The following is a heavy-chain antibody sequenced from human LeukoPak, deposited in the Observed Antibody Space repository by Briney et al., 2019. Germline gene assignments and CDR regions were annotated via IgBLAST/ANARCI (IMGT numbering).Heavy chain of an antibody. D-gene: IGHD4-17*01. CDR3: AKNYGDYGYFNY. CDR2: IWNNGSNK. J-gene: IGHJ4*02. V-gene: IGHV3-33*06. Sequence: PGGSLRLSCAASGFTFSSYGMHWVRQAPGKGLEWVAVIWNNGSNKYYADSVKGRFTISRDNSKNTLYLQMNSLRAEDTAVYYCAKNYGDYGYFNYWGQGTLVTVSS. CDR1: GFTFSSYG.